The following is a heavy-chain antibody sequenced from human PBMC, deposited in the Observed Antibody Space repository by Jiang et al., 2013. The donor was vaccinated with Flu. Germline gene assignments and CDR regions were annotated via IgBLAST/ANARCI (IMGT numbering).Heavy chain of an antibody. J-gene: IGHJ4*02. CDR1: GYTFTGYY. Sequence: SGAEVKKPGASVKVSCKASGYTFTGYYMHWARQAPGQGLEWMGIINPSGGSTTYAQKFQGRVTMTRDTSTSTVYMELSSLRSEDTAVYYCASGYSYGLRHWGQGTLVTVSA. CDR3: ASGYSYGLRH. V-gene: IGHV1-46*01. D-gene: IGHD5-18*01. CDR2: INPSGGST.